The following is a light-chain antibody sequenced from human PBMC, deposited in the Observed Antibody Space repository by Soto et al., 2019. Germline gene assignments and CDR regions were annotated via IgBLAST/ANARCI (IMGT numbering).Light chain of an antibody. J-gene: IGKJ1*01. Sequence: ELVLTQSPGTLSLSPGERATLSCRASQSVSSSYLAWYQQKPGQAPRLLIYGASSRATGIPDRFIGSGSGTDFTLTISRLEPENLAVYYCRQYDNSPRTFGQGTKV. CDR1: QSVSSSY. CDR2: GAS. V-gene: IGKV3-20*01. CDR3: RQYDNSPRT.